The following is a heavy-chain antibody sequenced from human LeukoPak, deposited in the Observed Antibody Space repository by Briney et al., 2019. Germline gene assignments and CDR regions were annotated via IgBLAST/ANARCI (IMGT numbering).Heavy chain of an antibody. D-gene: IGHD3-22*01. J-gene: IGHJ6*02. V-gene: IGHV3-30*04. CDR1: GFTFSSYA. Sequence: KAGGSLRLSCAASGFTFSSYAMHWVRQAPGKGLEWVAVISYDGSNKYYADSVKGRFTISRDNSKNTLYLQMNSLRAEDTAVYYCARPYCYDSSGYYTGGIYYYYGMDVWGQGTTVTVSS. CDR2: ISYDGSNK. CDR3: ARPYCYDSSGYYTGGIYYYYGMDV.